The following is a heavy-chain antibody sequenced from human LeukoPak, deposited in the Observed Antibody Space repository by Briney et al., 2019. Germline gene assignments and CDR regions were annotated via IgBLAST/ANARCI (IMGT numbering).Heavy chain of an antibody. J-gene: IGHJ4*02. CDR1: GFTFSSYS. Sequence: GGSLRLSCAASGFTFSSYSMNWVRQAPGKGLEWVSYISSSSSTIYYADSVKGRFTISRDNAKNSLYLQMNSLRDEDTAVYYCARARGSSWYSGQLAYYFDYWGQGTLVTVSS. CDR3: ARARGSSWYSGQLAYYFDY. CDR2: ISSSSSTI. D-gene: IGHD6-13*01. V-gene: IGHV3-48*02.